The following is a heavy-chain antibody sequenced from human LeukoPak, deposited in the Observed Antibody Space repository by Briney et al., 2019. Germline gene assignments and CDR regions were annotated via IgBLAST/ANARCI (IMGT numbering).Heavy chain of an antibody. V-gene: IGHV3-23*01. J-gene: IGHJ2*01. CDR2: ISGSGGST. Sequence: HPGGSLRLSCAASGFTFSSYAMSWVRQAPGKGLEWVSAISGSGGSTYYADSVKGRFTISRDNSKNTLYLQMNSLRAEDTAVYYCARVGGGYNFWNWYFDLWGRGTLVTVSS. CDR1: GFTFSSYA. D-gene: IGHD5-24*01. CDR3: ARVGGGYNFWNWYFDL.